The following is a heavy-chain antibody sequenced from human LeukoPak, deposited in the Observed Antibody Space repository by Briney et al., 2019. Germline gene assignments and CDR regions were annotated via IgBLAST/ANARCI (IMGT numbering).Heavy chain of an antibody. J-gene: IGHJ4*02. CDR3: ARGSSTMVRGVVIFPPNDY. CDR2: ISAYNGNT. CDR1: GYTFTSYG. D-gene: IGHD3-10*01. Sequence: ASVKVSCKASGYTFTSYGISWVRQAPGQGLEWMGWISAYNGNTNYAQKLQGRVTMTTDTSTSTAYMELRSLRSEDTAVYYCARGSSTMVRGVVIFPPNDYWGQGTLVTVSS. V-gene: IGHV1-18*01.